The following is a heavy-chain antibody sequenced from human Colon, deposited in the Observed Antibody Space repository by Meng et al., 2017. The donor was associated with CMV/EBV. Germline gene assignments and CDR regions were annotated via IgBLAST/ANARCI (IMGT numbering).Heavy chain of an antibody. CDR3: AKALTLAVAGPIDY. V-gene: IGHV3-9*03. Sequence: GGSLRLSCATSGFTFDDYAMHWVRQAPGKGLEWVSGISWNSGSIDYADSVKGRFTISRDNAKNSLHLQMNSLRAEDMALYYCAKALTLAVAGPIDYWGRGTLVTVSS. CDR2: ISWNSGSI. D-gene: IGHD6-19*01. J-gene: IGHJ4*02. CDR1: GFTFDDYA.